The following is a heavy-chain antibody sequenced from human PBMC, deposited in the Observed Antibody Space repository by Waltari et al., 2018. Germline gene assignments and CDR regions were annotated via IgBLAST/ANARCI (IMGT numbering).Heavy chain of an antibody. CDR3: ARDRGRGLFLDT. CDR2: VHGTGKT. D-gene: IGHD2-15*01. J-gene: IGHJ5*02. V-gene: IGHV4-4*02. CDR1: GDAMSSTYW. Sequence: QLQLQQSGPGLVKPSGTLSPICPVSGDAMSSTYWWSWVRQSPGKGLEWIGQVHGTGKTNYNPSFASRVTVSLDTSASHFALKLTSATAADTALYYCARDRGRGLFLDTWGKGTLVTVSP.